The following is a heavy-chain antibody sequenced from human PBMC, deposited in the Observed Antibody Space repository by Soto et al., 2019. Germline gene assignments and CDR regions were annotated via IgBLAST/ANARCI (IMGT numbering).Heavy chain of an antibody. CDR1: GFTFTTRA. D-gene: IGHD1-1*01. CDR2: ISASGGTT. Sequence: EVQLLESGGGLVQPGGSLRLSCAASGFTFTTRAMSWVRQAPGKGLQWVSGISASGGTTYYADSVKGRLTISSDNSKNMLYLLMTSLRDDDTAVYYCTTVAQNVDYGGGGSRVTVSS. V-gene: IGHV3-23*01. CDR3: TTVAQNVDY. J-gene: IGHJ4*02.